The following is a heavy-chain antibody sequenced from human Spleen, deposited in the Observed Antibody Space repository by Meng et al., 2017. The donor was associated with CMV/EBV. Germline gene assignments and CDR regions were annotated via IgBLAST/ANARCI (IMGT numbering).Heavy chain of an antibody. D-gene: IGHD2-2*02. V-gene: IGHV4-39*01. CDR1: GGSISSSAYY. CDR3: ARSPRGGCTDTSCFTERPFDF. CDR2: IYYSGST. J-gene: IGHJ4*02. Sequence: SETLSLTCSVSGGSISSSAYYWGWIRQPPGKGLEWIGTIYYSGSTYYNPSLESRVTISVDTSKNQFSLKLRSVTAADTSMYYCARSPRGGCTDTSCFTERPFDFWGQGALVTVSS.